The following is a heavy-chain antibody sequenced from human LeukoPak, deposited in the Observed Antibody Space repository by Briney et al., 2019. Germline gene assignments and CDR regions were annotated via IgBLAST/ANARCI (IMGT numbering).Heavy chain of an antibody. CDR2: INSDGSST. CDR1: GFTFSSYW. CDR3: ARAPGRYYYYGMDV. V-gene: IGHV3-74*01. D-gene: IGHD2-8*02. J-gene: IGHJ6*02. Sequence: GGSLRLSCAASGFTFSSYWMHWVRQAPGKGLVWVSRINSDGSSTSYADSVKGRFTISRDNAKNTLYLQMNSLRAEDTAVYYCARAPGRYYYYGMDVWGQGTTVTVSS.